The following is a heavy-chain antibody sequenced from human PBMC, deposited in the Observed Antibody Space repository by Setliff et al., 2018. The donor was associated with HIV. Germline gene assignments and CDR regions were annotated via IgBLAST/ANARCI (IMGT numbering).Heavy chain of an antibody. J-gene: IGHJ4*02. Sequence: ASVKVSCKASGYTFSNYGISWVRQAPGQGLEWMGWISAYNDNTHYAQKLQGRVTMTTDTSTNTAYMELRSLRSEDTAVYYCAREHDTLTGYSFDYWGQGTLVTVSS. V-gene: IGHV1-18*01. CDR3: AREHDTLTGYSFDY. CDR1: GYTFSNYG. D-gene: IGHD3-9*01. CDR2: ISAYNDNT.